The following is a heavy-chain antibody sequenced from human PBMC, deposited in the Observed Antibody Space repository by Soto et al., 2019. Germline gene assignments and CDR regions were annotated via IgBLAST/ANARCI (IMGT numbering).Heavy chain of an antibody. D-gene: IGHD3-9*01. Sequence: QVQVVESGGGVVQPGRSLRLSCAASGFTFSTYGMHWVRQAPRKGLEWVALVWSDGSKKYYADSVKGRFTISRDNSKDTLHLQMNSLRAEDTAVYYCVRVFDTYYFDLWGQGTLVTVST. CDR3: VRVFDTYYFDL. CDR2: VWSDGSKK. CDR1: GFTFSTYG. V-gene: IGHV3-33*01. J-gene: IGHJ4*02.